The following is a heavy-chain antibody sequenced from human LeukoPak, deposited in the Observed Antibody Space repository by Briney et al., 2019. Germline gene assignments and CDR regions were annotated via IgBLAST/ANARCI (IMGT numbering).Heavy chain of an antibody. Sequence: PSETLSLTCTVSGGSVSSGNYYWSWIRQPPGKGLEWIGFMSNSGHTDSNASLKSRVTISVDTSKNQFSLKLKSVTAADMAVYYCARVSVAGTGPDYWGQGTLVTVSS. CDR1: GGSVSSGNYY. J-gene: IGHJ4*02. CDR3: ARVSVAGTGPDY. D-gene: IGHD6-13*01. CDR2: MSNSGHT. V-gene: IGHV4-61*01.